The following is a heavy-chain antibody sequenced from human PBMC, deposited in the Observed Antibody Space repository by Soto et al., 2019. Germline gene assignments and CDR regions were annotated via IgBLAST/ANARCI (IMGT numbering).Heavy chain of an antibody. V-gene: IGHV4-61*01. CDR2: IYYSGST. CDR1: CGSVISGSYY. CDR3: AREHRPDDAFDI. J-gene: IGHJ3*02. Sequence: PSETLSLTCTVSCGSVISGSYYWSWIRQPPGKGLEWIGYIYYSGSTNYNPSLKSRVTISVDTSKNQFSLKLSSVTAADTAVYYCAREHRPDDAFDIWGQGTMVTVSS. D-gene: IGHD2-21*01.